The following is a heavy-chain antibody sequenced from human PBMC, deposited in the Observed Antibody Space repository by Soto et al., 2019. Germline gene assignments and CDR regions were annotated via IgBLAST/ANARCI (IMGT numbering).Heavy chain of an antibody. Sequence: EVQLAESGGGLVQPGGSLRLSCAASGFTVSSNYMSWVRQAPGKGLEWVSVIYSGGSTYYADSVKGRFTISRDNSKHTLYVQMNSLSAEDTAVYYCARDKLLWFGELTHYCYMDVWGKGTTVTVSS. J-gene: IGHJ6*03. V-gene: IGHV3-66*01. CDR1: GFTVSSNY. D-gene: IGHD3-10*01. CDR3: ARDKLLWFGELTHYCYMDV. CDR2: IYSGGST.